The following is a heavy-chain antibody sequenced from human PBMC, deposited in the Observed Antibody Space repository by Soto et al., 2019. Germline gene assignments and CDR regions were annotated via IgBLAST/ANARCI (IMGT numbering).Heavy chain of an antibody. Sequence: ASETLSLTCTVSGGSISIYYWSWIRQPPGKGLEWIGYIYYSGSTNYNPSLKSRVTISVDTSKNQFSLKLSSVTAADTAVYYCARWVATNDYYYYGMDVWGQGTTVTVS. D-gene: IGHD5-12*01. CDR1: GGSISIYY. J-gene: IGHJ6*02. CDR2: IYYSGST. V-gene: IGHV4-59*01. CDR3: ARWVATNDYYYYGMDV.